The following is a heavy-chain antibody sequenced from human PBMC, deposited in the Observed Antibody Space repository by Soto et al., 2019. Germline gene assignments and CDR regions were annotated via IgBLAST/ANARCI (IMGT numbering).Heavy chain of an antibody. CDR2: IYYSGST. V-gene: IGHV4-31*03. D-gene: IGHD3-3*01. CDR1: GGSISSGGYY. J-gene: IGHJ6*03. CDR3: ARGVTTPSIYYYYYYMDV. Sequence: TLFLTCTVSGGSISSGGYYWGWIRQHPGKGLEWIGYIYYSGSTYYNPSLKSRVTISVDTSKNQFSLKLSSVTAADTAVYYCARGVTTPSIYYYYYYMDVWGKGTTVTVSS.